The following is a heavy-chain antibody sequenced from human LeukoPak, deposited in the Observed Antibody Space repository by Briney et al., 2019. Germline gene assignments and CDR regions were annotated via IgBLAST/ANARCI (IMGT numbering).Heavy chain of an antibody. J-gene: IGHJ4*02. Sequence: GGSLRLSCVGSGFTFHVAWMSWVRQAPGKGLEWVGRIRSQSDGGTADYAAPVKGRMTTSRDHSINTLYLQMNNLKTEDTAVYFCATVRTVSDSSLDYWGQGTLVTVSS. CDR2: IRSQSDGGTA. V-gene: IGHV3-15*01. D-gene: IGHD6-19*01. CDR3: ATVRTVSDSSLDY. CDR1: GFTFHVAW.